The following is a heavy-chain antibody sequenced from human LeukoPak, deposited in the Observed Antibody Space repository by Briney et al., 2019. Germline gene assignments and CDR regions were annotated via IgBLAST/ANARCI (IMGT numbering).Heavy chain of an antibody. CDR2: INPNTGGT. V-gene: IGHV1-2*02. CDR1: GYTFTTKY. CDR3: ARGAGSSWFDP. Sequence: ASVKVSCKASGYTFTTKYIHWVRQAPGQGLKWMGWINPNTGGTQYAQKFQGRVTMTRDTSISTAYVELTSLRSDDTVVYYCARGAGSSWFDPWGQGTLVTVSS. J-gene: IGHJ5*02. D-gene: IGHD6-13*01.